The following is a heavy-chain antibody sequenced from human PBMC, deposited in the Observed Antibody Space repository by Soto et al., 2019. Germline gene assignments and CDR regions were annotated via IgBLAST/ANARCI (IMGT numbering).Heavy chain of an antibody. Sequence: PXGSLRLSFAASSFTFSSYCMHGVRQAPGKGLEWVAVISYDGSNKYYADSVKGRFTISRDNSKNTLYLQMNSLRAEDTAVYYCAKYPSIWLPFQQWGQGTLVTVSS. V-gene: IGHV3-30*18. J-gene: IGHJ1*01. D-gene: IGHD6-19*01. CDR1: SFTFSSYC. CDR2: ISYDGSNK. CDR3: AKYPSIWLPFQQ.